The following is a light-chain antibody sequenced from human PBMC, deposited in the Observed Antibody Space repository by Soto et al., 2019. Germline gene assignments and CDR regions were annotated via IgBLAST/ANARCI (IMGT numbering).Light chain of an antibody. CDR2: GAS. J-gene: IGKJ3*01. V-gene: IGKV3-15*01. CDR3: QQYNDWPPFT. CDR1: QTVSSN. Sequence: EIVMTQSPATLSVSPGERATLSCRASQTVSSNLAWYQQKPGQAPRLLIHGASTRAAGIPARFSGSGSGTELTLPISSLQSEDFEVYYCQQYNDWPPFTVGPGTRVDIK.